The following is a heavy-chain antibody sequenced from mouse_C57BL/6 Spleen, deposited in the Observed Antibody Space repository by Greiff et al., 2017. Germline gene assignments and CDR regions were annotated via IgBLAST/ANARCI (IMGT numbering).Heavy chain of an antibody. CDR1: GYTFTDYE. Sequence: QVQLQQSGAELVRPGASVTLSCKASGYTFTDYEMHWVKQTPVHGLEWIGAIDPETGGPAYNQKFKGKAILTADKSSSTAYMELRSLTSEDSAVYYCTRGGAVPFAYWGQGTLVTVSA. CDR3: TRGGAVPFAY. J-gene: IGHJ3*01. CDR2: IDPETGGP. V-gene: IGHV1-15*01.